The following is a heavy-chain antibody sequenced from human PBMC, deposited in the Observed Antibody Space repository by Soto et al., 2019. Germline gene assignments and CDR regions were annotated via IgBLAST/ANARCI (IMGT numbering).Heavy chain of an antibody. CDR2: ISGSGGST. J-gene: IGHJ4*02. CDR3: ANDPRGLWNIPVL. CDR1: GFTFSSYA. D-gene: IGHD1-1*01. Sequence: EVQLLESGGGLVQPGGSLRLSCAASGFTFSSYAMSWVRQAPGKGLEWVSAISGSGGSTYYADSVKGRFTISRDNSKNTLYLQMNSLRAEDTAVYYCANDPRGLWNIPVLGGQGTLVTVSS. V-gene: IGHV3-23*01.